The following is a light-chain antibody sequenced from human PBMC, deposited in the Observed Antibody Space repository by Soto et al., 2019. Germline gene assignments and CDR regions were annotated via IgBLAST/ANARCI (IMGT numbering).Light chain of an antibody. CDR3: QQSYSTLT. Sequence: DIQMTQSPSSLSASVGDRVTITCRASQSISRYLNWYQQKPGKAPALLIYAASSLQSGVPSRFSGSGSGTDFTLTISSLQPEDFATYYCQQSYSTLTFGPGTKVDIK. CDR2: AAS. CDR1: QSISRY. V-gene: IGKV1-39*01. J-gene: IGKJ3*01.